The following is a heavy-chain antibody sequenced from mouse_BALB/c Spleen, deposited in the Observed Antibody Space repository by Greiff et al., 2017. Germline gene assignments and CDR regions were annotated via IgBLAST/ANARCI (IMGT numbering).Heavy chain of an antibody. J-gene: IGHJ4*01. CDR3: ARDGNYGNYLYAMDY. Sequence: QVQLKESGPGLVAPSQSLSITCTVSGFSLTSYGVHWVRQPPGKGLEWLGVIWAGGSTNYNSALMSRLSISKDNSKSQVFLKMNSLQTDDTAMYYCARDGNYGNYLYAMDYWGQGTSVTVSS. D-gene: IGHD2-1*01. V-gene: IGHV2-9*02. CDR1: GFSLTSYG. CDR2: IWAGGST.